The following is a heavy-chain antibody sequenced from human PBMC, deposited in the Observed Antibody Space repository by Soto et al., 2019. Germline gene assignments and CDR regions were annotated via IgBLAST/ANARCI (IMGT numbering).Heavy chain of an antibody. Sequence: GASVKVSCKASGYTFTSYYMHWVRQAPGQGLEWMGIINPSGGSTSYAQKFQGRVTMTRDTSTSTVYMELSSLRSEDTAVYYCARDPSAAAGTSYFDYWGQGTLVTVSS. J-gene: IGHJ4*02. CDR2: INPSGGST. CDR3: ARDPSAAAGTSYFDY. CDR1: GYTFTSYY. V-gene: IGHV1-46*01. D-gene: IGHD6-13*01.